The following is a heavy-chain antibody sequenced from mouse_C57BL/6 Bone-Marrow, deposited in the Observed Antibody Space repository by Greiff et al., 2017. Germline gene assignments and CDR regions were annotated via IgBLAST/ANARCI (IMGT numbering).Heavy chain of an antibody. CDR3: VRCYDGYSLWYFDV. CDR2: IRSKSSNYAS. Sequence: EVQRVESGGGLVQPKGSLKLSCAASGFTFNTYAMHWVRQAPGKGLEWVARIRSKSSNYASYYADSVKDRFTISRDESQSILSLQMNNLKTEDTAMYYCVRCYDGYSLWYFDVWGTGTTVTVSS. D-gene: IGHD2-3*01. V-gene: IGHV10-3*01. J-gene: IGHJ1*03. CDR1: GFTFNTYA.